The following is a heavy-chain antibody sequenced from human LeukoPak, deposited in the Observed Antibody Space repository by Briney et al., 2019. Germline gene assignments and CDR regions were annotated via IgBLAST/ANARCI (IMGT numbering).Heavy chain of an antibody. D-gene: IGHD3-10*01. Sequence: PETLSLTRAVSGYSIGRGFYWGWFRQPPGKGREWIGRTSHSGSTYYNPSLKSRVTISVDTSKNQFSLKLSSVTAADTALYYCARASGSYGSGSYYYSGIDVWGKGTTVTVSS. J-gene: IGHJ6*04. V-gene: IGHV4-38-2*01. CDR2: TSHSGST. CDR1: GYSIGRGFY. CDR3: ARASGSYGSGSYYYSGIDV.